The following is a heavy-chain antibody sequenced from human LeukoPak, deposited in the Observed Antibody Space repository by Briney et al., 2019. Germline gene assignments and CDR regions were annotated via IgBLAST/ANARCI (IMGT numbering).Heavy chain of an antibody. Sequence: SVKVSCKASGCTFSSYAISWVRQAPGQGLEWMGRIIPIFGTANYAQKFQGRGTITTDESTSTAYMELSSLRSEDTAVYYCARAYGYDRDAFDIWGQGTMVTVSS. D-gene: IGHD5-12*01. CDR1: GCTFSSYA. V-gene: IGHV1-69*05. CDR3: ARAYGYDRDAFDI. J-gene: IGHJ3*02. CDR2: IIPIFGTA.